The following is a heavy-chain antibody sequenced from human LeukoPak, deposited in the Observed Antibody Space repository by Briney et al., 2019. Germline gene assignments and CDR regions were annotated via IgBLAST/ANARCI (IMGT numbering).Heavy chain of an antibody. V-gene: IGHV4-38-2*02. CDR2: IYHRGSA. J-gene: IGHJ4*02. CDR3: ARDQAYCGGDCYFDF. D-gene: IGHD2-21*02. Sequence: SETLSLTCAVSNYSISSAYYWGWIRQPPGKGLEWIGSIYHRGSADYNPSLKSRVTISVDTPKNQFSLKLKSVTAADTAVYYCARDQAYCGGDCYFDFWGQGTLVTVSS. CDR1: NYSISSAYY.